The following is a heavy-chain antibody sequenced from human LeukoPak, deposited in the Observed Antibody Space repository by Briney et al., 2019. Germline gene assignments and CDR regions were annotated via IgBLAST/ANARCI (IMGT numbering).Heavy chain of an antibody. CDR3: ARELPPGY. CDR1: GFTVSSNY. CDR2: IYSGGST. Sequence: GGSLRPSCAASGFTVSSNYMSWVRQAPGKGLEWVSVIYSGGSTYYADSVKGRFTISRDNSKNTLYLQMNSLRAEDTAVYYCARELPPGYWGQGTLVTVSS. V-gene: IGHV3-53*01. J-gene: IGHJ4*02.